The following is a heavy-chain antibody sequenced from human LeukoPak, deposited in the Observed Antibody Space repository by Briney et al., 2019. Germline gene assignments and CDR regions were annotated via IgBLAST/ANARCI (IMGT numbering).Heavy chain of an antibody. J-gene: IGHJ4*02. D-gene: IGHD3-16*01. CDR1: GFTFSSYA. CDR3: ARGGTYFDY. V-gene: IGHV3-23*01. Sequence: GSLRLSCAASGFTFSSYAMSWVRQAPGKGLEWVSAISGSGGSTYYADSVKGRFTISRDNAKNSLYLQMNSLRAEDTAVYYFARGGTYFDYWGQGTLFTVSS. CDR2: ISGSGGST.